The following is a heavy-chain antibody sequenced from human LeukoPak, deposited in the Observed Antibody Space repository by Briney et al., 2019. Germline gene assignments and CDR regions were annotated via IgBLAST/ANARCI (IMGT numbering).Heavy chain of an antibody. J-gene: IGHJ6*03. CDR2: IYYSGST. Sequence: PSETLSLTCTVSGGSISSGGYCWSWIRQHPGKGLEWIGYIYYSGSTYCNPSLKSRVTISVDTSKNQFSLKLSSVTAADTAVYYCARSAVGMTHYYYYYYMDVWGKGTTVTVSS. D-gene: IGHD3-10*01. V-gene: IGHV4-31*03. CDR1: GGSISSGGYC. CDR3: ARSAVGMTHYYYYYYMDV.